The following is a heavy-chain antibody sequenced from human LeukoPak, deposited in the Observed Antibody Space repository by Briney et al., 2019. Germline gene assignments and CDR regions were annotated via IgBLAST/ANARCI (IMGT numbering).Heavy chain of an antibody. J-gene: IGHJ6*03. CDR1: GGSFSGYY. Sequence: SETLSLTCAVYGGSFSGYYWSWIRQPPGKGLEWIGEINHSGSTNYNPSLKSRVTISVDTSRNQFSLKLSSVTAADTAVYYCARRYCSSTSCYASQYYYYYYYMDVWGKGTTVTVSS. CDR3: ARRYCSSTSCYASQYYYYYYYMDV. V-gene: IGHV4-34*01. CDR2: INHSGST. D-gene: IGHD2-2*01.